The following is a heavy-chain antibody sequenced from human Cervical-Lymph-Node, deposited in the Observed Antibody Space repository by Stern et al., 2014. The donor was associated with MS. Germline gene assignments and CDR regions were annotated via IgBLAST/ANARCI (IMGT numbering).Heavy chain of an antibody. CDR2: IWYDGNKK. CDR3: ARGNWNYEGMGY. CDR1: GFTFSNYG. Sequence: MQLVESGGGVVQPGRSLRLSCAASGFTFSNYGLHWVRQAPGKGLAWLAVIWYDGNKKYYADSVKGRFTISKDNSKNPLFLQMSSLTAEDTALYYCARGNWNYEGMGYWGQGTLVTVSS. D-gene: IGHD1-7*01. V-gene: IGHV3-33*01. J-gene: IGHJ4*02.